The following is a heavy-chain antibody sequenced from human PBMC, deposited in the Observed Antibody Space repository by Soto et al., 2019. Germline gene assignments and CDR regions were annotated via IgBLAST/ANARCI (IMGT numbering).Heavy chain of an antibody. Sequence: AGGAPRHSSSTSCFTLSTLCKHWGPPGPGKGLEWVAVISYDGSNKHYADSVKGRFTISRDNSKNTLYLQMNSLRAEDTAVYCCAKALRFYYYGTDVWGQGTTVTVSS. CDR2: ISYDGSNK. CDR1: CFTLSTLC. V-gene: IGHV3-30*18. CDR3: AKALRFYYYGTDV. J-gene: IGHJ6*02.